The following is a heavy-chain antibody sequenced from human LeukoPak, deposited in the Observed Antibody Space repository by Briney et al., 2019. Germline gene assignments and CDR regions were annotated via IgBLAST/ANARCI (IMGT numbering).Heavy chain of an antibody. CDR1: GGSISSGGHY. Sequence: PSQTLSLTCTVSGGSISSGGHYWSWIRQHPGKGLEWIGYIYYSGSTYYNPSLKSRATISVDTSKNQFSLKLSSVTAADTAVYSCARVDTAMGVFDYWGQGTLVTVSS. CDR2: IYYSGST. J-gene: IGHJ4*02. V-gene: IGHV4-31*03. D-gene: IGHD5-18*01. CDR3: ARVDTAMGVFDY.